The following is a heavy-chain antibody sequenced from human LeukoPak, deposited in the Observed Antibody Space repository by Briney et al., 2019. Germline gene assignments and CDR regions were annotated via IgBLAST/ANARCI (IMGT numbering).Heavy chain of an antibody. CDR3: STLTSRGLSDS. Sequence: GGSLRLSCAASGFTSTNAWMNWVRQAPGKGLEWVGRIKSKADGETIDYAAPVKGRFTFSRDDSKNMLYLQMNSLKSEDTAVYYCSTLTSRGLSDSWGQGTLVTVSS. V-gene: IGHV3-15*07. CDR2: IKSKADGETI. J-gene: IGHJ4*02. D-gene: IGHD1-20*01. CDR1: GFTSTNAW.